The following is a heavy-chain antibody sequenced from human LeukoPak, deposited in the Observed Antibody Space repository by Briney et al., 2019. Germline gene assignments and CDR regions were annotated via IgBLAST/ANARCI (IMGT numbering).Heavy chain of an antibody. Sequence: ASVKVSCKASGYTFTSYYMHWVRQAPGQGLEWMGIINPSGGSTSYAQKFQGRVTITADKSTSTAYMELSSLRSEDTAVYYCASSSWYSSGWYEADYWGQGTLVAVSS. CDR1: GYTFTSYY. D-gene: IGHD6-19*01. CDR2: INPSGGST. J-gene: IGHJ4*02. V-gene: IGHV1-46*01. CDR3: ASSSWYSSGWYEADY.